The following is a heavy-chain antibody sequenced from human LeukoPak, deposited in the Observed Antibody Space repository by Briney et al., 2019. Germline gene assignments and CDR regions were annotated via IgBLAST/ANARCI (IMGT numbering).Heavy chain of an antibody. CDR3: VRVPLEGSIVVVNWFDP. J-gene: IGHJ5*02. CDR1: GYSFTSYW. CDR2: IYPGDSDT. Sequence: GESLKISCKGSGYSFTSYWIGWVRQMPGKGLERMGIIYPGDSDTRYSPSFQGQVTISADKSISTAYLQWSSLKASDTAMYYCVRVPLEGSIVVVNWFDPWGQGTLVTVSS. V-gene: IGHV5-51*01. D-gene: IGHD3-22*01.